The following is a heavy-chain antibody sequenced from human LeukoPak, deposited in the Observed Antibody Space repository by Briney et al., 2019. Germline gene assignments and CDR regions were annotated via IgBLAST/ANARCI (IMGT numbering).Heavy chain of an antibody. Sequence: GGSLRLSCAASGFTFSSYAMSWVRQAPGKGLEWVSAISGSGGSTYYADSVKGRFTISRDNSKNTLYLQMNSLRAEDTAVYYCAKGGGIVVVPARPVLPYFDYWGQGTLVTVSS. CDR3: AKGGGIVVVPARPVLPYFDY. V-gene: IGHV3-23*01. CDR1: GFTFSSYA. CDR2: ISGSGGST. J-gene: IGHJ4*02. D-gene: IGHD2-2*01.